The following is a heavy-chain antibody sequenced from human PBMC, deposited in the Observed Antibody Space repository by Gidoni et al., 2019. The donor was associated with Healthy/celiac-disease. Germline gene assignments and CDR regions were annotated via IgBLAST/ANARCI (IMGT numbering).Heavy chain of an antibody. V-gene: IGHV3-11*04. J-gene: IGHJ4*02. CDR1: GFTFSDYY. CDR2: ISSSVSTI. Sequence: QVQLVESGGGLVKPGGSLRLSCAASGFTFSDYYMSWIRQAPGKGLEWVSYISSSVSTIYYADSVKGRFTISRDNAKTSLYLQMNSLRAEDTAVYYCASPISWFGDHTTNDYWGQGTLVTVSS. CDR3: ASPISWFGDHTTNDY. D-gene: IGHD3-10*01.